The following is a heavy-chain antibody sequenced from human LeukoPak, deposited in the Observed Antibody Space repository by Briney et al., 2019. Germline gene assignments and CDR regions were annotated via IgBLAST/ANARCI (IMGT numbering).Heavy chain of an antibody. Sequence: SETLSLTCAAYGGSFSGYYWSWIRQPPGKGLEWIGEINHSGSTNYNPSLKSRVTISVDTSKNQFSLKLSSVTAADTAVYYCARGIPGFGYGDYLAQGTLVTVSS. CDR3: ARGIPGFGYGDY. J-gene: IGHJ4*02. CDR1: GGSFSGYY. V-gene: IGHV4-34*01. D-gene: IGHD3-10*01. CDR2: INHSGST.